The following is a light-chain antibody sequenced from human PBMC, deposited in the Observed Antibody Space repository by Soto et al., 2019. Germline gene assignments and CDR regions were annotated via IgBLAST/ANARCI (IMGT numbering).Light chain of an antibody. CDR2: EGS. Sequence: HFSLTPPYSLSVSPGQSITISCTGSISAVGSYRLVSWYQHHPGKVPKLIIYEGSKRPSGVANRFSGSEPDNTASLTISGLQAEDEADYYCCSSAPSRTFVFGTGTKVNVL. V-gene: IGLV2-23*01. CDR3: CSSAPSRTFV. J-gene: IGLJ1*01. CDR1: ISAVGSYRL.